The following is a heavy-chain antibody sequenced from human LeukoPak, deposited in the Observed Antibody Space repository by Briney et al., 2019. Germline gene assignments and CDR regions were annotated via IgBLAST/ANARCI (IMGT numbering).Heavy chain of an antibody. CDR3: VSPSYGSGSYELDY. CDR1: GFTFSNYA. CDR2: ISSNGGST. V-gene: IGHV3-64D*06. Sequence: GGSLRLSCSASGFTFSNYAMHWVRQAPGKGLEYVSSISSNGGSTYYADSVKGRFTISRDNSKNTSYLQMSSLRAEDTAVYYCVSPSYGSGSYELDYWGQGTLVTVSS. D-gene: IGHD3-10*01. J-gene: IGHJ4*02.